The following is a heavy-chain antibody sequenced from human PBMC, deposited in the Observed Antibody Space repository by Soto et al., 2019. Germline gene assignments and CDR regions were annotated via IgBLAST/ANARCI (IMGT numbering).Heavy chain of an antibody. J-gene: IGHJ6*02. CDR2: TYYKSQWYN. Sequence: PSQTLSLTCAISGDSVSSNSAAWNWIRQSPSRGLEWLGRTYYKSQWYNDYAVSAKSRITISPDTSKNQFSLQLNSVTPEDTAVYYCARSGRFGIAGGSTAYYYYYGIDVWGQGTTVTVSS. CDR1: GDSVSSNSAA. D-gene: IGHD6-13*01. V-gene: IGHV6-1*01. CDR3: ARSGRFGIAGGSTAYYYYYGIDV.